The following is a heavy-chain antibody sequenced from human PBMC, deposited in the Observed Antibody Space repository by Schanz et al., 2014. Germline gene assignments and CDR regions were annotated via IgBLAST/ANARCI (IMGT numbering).Heavy chain of an antibody. J-gene: IGHJ6*02. CDR2: IDRDGGHT. CDR1: GFSFDDYT. D-gene: IGHD1-26*01. CDR3: AKDSRGSSFDMDV. Sequence: EVQLVESGGVVAQPGGSLRLSCAASGFSFDDYTMHWVRQAPGKGLEWVSLIDRDGGHTYYADSVKGRFTISRDNSKNSLYLQMNSLRTEDTALYYCAKDSRGSSFDMDVWGQGTTDTVSS. V-gene: IGHV3-43*01.